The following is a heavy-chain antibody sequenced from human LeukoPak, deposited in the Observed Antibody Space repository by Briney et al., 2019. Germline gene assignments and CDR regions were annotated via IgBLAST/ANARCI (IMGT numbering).Heavy chain of an antibody. J-gene: IGHJ4*02. CDR2: ISSSSSYI. V-gene: IGHV3-21*01. D-gene: IGHD2-15*01. CDR1: GFTFSSYS. Sequence: GGSLRLSCAASGFTFSSYSMNWVRQAPGKGLEWVSSISSSSSYIYCADSVKGRFTISRDNAKNSLYLQMNSLRAEDTAVYYCARGAGGYCSGGSCPLDFWGQGTLVTVSS. CDR3: ARGAGGYCSGGSCPLDF.